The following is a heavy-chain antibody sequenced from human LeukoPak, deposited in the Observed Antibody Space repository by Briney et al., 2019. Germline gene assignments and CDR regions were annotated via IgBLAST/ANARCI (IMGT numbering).Heavy chain of an antibody. CDR1: GGSISSYY. D-gene: IGHD3-10*01. J-gene: IGHJ4*02. Sequence: PSETLSLTCTVSGGSISSYYWSWLRQPPGKGLEWIGYIYYSGSTNYNPSLKSRVTISVDTSKNQFSLKLSSVTAADTAVYYCARDRVTFDYWGQGTLVTVSS. V-gene: IGHV4-59*01. CDR3: ARDRVTFDY. CDR2: IYYSGST.